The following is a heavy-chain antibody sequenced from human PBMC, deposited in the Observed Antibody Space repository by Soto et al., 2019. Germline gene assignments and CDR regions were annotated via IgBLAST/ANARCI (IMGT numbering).Heavy chain of an antibody. CDR2: ISYDGSNK. V-gene: IGHV3-30-3*01. Sequence: GGSLRLSCAASGFTFSSYAMHWVRQAPGKGLEWVAVISYDGSNKYYADSVKGRFTISRDNSKNTLYLQMNSLRAEDTAVYYCAREAGGRKTNYYYYYGMDVWGQGTTVTVSS. D-gene: IGHD1-26*01. CDR3: AREAGGRKTNYYYYYGMDV. CDR1: GFTFSSYA. J-gene: IGHJ6*02.